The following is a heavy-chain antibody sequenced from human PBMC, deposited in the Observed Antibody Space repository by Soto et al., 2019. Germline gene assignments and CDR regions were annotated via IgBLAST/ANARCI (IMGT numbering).Heavy chain of an antibody. V-gene: IGHV3-74*01. CDR1: GLTFSSYW. D-gene: IGHD6-6*01. CDR2: INSDGSST. CDR3: ARDLRSSLYYYYGMDV. J-gene: IGHJ6*02. Sequence: GGSLRLSCAASGLTFSSYWMHWVRQAPGKGLVWVSRINSDGSSTSYADSVKGRFTISRDNAKNTLYLQMNSLRAEDTAVYYCARDLRSSLYYYYGMDVWGQGTTVTVSS.